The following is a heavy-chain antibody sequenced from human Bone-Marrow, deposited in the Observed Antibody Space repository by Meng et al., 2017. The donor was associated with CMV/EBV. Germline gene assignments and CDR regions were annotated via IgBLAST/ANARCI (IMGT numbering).Heavy chain of an antibody. D-gene: IGHD6-13*01. V-gene: IGHV5-51*01. CDR1: GNSFTSNW. J-gene: IGHJ4*02. CDR2: IYPGDSDT. Sequence: GESLKISCKGSGNSFTSNWIGWVRQMPGKRLEWMGIIYPGDSDTRYSPSFQGQVTISADKSITTAYLQWSSLKASDTAMYYCARQGLAYSSSWYQWGQRTLVTVSS. CDR3: ARQGLAYSSSWYQ.